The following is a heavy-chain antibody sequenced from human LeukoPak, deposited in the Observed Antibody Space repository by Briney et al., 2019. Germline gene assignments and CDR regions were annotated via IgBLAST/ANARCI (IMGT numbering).Heavy chain of an antibody. V-gene: IGHV3-23*01. CDR2: IGYTGST. D-gene: IGHD3-10*01. CDR3: AKRDVVRGIISQHYFDY. Sequence: GGSLRLSCAASGFTFGNCAMSWVRQAPGKGLEWVSTIGYTGSTFYSDSVKGRFTVSRDNSKNTLYLQMNSLRAEDTAVYYCAKRDVVRGIISQHYFDYWGQGTLVTVSS. CDR1: GFTFGNCA. J-gene: IGHJ4*02.